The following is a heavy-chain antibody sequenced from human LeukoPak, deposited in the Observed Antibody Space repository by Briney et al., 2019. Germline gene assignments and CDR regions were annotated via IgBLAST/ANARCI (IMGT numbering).Heavy chain of an antibody. J-gene: IGHJ3*02. V-gene: IGHV1-69*13. CDR3: ARDSSGYYYPGAFDI. CDR2: IIPIFGTA. Sequence: SVKVSCKASGYTFTGYYMHWVRQAPGQGLEWMGGIIPIFGTANYAQKFQGRVTITADESTSTAYMELSSLRSEDTAVYYCARDSSGYYYPGAFDIWGQGTMVTVSS. D-gene: IGHD3-22*01. CDR1: GYTFTGYY.